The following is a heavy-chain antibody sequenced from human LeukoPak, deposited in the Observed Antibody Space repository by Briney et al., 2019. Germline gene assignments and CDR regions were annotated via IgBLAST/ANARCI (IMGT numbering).Heavy chain of an antibody. CDR1: GFTFSSYA. J-gene: IGHJ3*02. V-gene: IGHV3-23*01. CDR2: ISGSGGST. CDR3: AKNGNYYGSGTTMVDAFDI. D-gene: IGHD3-10*01. Sequence: GGSLRLSCADSGFTFSSYAMSWVRQAPGKGLEWVSAISGSGGSTYYADSVKGRFTISRDNSKNTLYLQMNSPRAEDTAVYYCAKNGNYYGSGTTMVDAFDIWGQGTMVTVSS.